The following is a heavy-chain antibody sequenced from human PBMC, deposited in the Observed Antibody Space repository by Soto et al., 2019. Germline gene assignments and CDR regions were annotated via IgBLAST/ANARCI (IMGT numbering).Heavy chain of an antibody. CDR1: GFTFSGYG. Sequence: QVQLVESGGGVVQPGTSLRLSCAASGFTFSGYGVHWVRQAPGKGLEWVATISYDETATYYSDSVKGRFTISRDNSKNTLFLQMNSLRTEDTAMSYCAKGSERLVTWDIDYCGPGTLVTVSS. J-gene: IGHJ4*02. CDR2: ISYDETAT. D-gene: IGHD6-13*01. CDR3: AKGSERLVTWDIDY. V-gene: IGHV3-30*18.